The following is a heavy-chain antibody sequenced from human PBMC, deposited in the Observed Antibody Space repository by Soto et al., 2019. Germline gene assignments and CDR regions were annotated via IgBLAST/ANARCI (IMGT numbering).Heavy chain of an antibody. CDR3: AKKEYCSRTSCYATDY. CDR1: GFTFSSYA. D-gene: IGHD2-2*01. V-gene: IGHV3-23*01. CDR2: ISGSGGST. Sequence: LRLSCAASGFTFSSYAMSWVHQAPGKGLEWVSAISGSGGSTYYADSVKGRFTISRHNSKNTLYLQMNRLRAEDTAVYYCAKKEYCSRTSCYATDYWRQGALVSVS. J-gene: IGHJ4*02.